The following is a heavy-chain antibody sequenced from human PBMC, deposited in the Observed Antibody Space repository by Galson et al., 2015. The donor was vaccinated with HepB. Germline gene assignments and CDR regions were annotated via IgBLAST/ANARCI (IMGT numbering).Heavy chain of an antibody. CDR3: ATPGGGSYRLSGY. V-gene: IGHV3-48*02. CDR2: ISSSSSTI. Sequence: SLSLSCAASGFTFSSYNMNWVRQAPGKGLEWVSYISSSSSTIYYADSVKGRFTISRDNAQNSLYLQMNSLRDEDTAVYYCATPGGGSYRLSGYWGQGTLVTVSS. J-gene: IGHJ4*02. CDR1: GFTFSSYN. D-gene: IGHD1-26*01.